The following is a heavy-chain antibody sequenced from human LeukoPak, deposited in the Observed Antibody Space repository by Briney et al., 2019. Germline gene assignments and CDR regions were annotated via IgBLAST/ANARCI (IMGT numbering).Heavy chain of an antibody. CDR3: ARHAMAGTRWFDP. J-gene: IGHJ5*02. D-gene: IGHD6-19*01. CDR1: GGSFSGYY. Sequence: SETLSLTCAVYGGSFSGYYWSWIRQPPGKGLEWIGEINHSGSTYYNPSLKSRVTISVDTSKNQFSLKLSSVTAADTAVYYCARHAMAGTRWFDPWGQGTLVTVSS. CDR2: INHSGST. V-gene: IGHV4-34*01.